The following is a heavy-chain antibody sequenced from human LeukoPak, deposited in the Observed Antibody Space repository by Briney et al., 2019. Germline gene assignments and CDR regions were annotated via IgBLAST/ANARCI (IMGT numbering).Heavy chain of an antibody. CDR1: GYTFTGYY. Sequence: GASVTVSCTASGYTFTGYYMHWVRQAPGQGLEWMGWINPNSGGTNYAQKFQGWVTMTRDTSISTAYMELSRLRSDDTAVYYCARGEMFTRGHYYYGMDVWGQGTTVTVSS. J-gene: IGHJ6*02. V-gene: IGHV1-2*04. D-gene: IGHD5-24*01. CDR3: ARGEMFTRGHYYYGMDV. CDR2: INPNSGGT.